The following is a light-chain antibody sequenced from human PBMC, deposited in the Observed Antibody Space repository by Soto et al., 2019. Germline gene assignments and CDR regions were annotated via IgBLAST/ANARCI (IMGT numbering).Light chain of an antibody. J-gene: IGKJ1*01. V-gene: IGKV3-20*01. CDR2: GAS. CDR1: QSVSSSY. Sequence: EIVLTQSPGTLSLSPGERATLSCRASQSVSSSYLAWYQQKPGQTPRLLMYGASSRATGIPDRFSGSGSGTDFTLTITRLEPEDFAVYYCQQYGSSPGTFGQGTKVEMK. CDR3: QQYGSSPGT.